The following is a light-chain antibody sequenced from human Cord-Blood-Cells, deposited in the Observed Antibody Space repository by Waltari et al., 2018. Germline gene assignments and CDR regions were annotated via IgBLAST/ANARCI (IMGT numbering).Light chain of an antibody. CDR2: YDS. CDR1: NIGSKS. V-gene: IGLV3-21*01. Sequence: SYVLTQPPSVSVAPGKTARITCGGNNIGSKSVHWDQQKPGQAPVLVIYYDSDRPSGIPERCSGSNSGNTATLTISRVEAGDEADYYCQVWESSSDHYVFGTGTKVTVL. CDR3: QVWESSSDHYV. J-gene: IGLJ1*01.